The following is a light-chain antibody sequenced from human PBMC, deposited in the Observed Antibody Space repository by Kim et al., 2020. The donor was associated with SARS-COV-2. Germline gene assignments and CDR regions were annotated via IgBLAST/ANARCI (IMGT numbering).Light chain of an antibody. CDR2: GAS. J-gene: IGKJ1*01. CDR1: QNIGSN. CDR3: QQYNNWPPWT. Sequence: SPGERATLSCRASQNIGSNVAWYQGKPGQAPRVLIYGASTRATGIPARFSGSGSGTEFTLTISSLQSEDSAVYYCQQYNNWPPWTFGQGTKVDIK. V-gene: IGKV3-15*01.